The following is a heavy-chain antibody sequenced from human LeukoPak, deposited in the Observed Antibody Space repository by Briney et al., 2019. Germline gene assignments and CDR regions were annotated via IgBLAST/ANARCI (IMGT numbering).Heavy chain of an antibody. CDR3: ARTRWFGEL. J-gene: IGHJ4*02. D-gene: IGHD3-10*01. CDR2: IKQDGSEK. CDR1: GFIFSSHW. Sequence: PGGSLRLSCAASGFIFSSHWMSWVRQAPGKGLEWVANIKQDGSEKYYADSVKGRFTISRDNAKNSLYLQMNSLRAEDTAVYYCARTRWFGELWGQGTLVTVSS. V-gene: IGHV3-7*01.